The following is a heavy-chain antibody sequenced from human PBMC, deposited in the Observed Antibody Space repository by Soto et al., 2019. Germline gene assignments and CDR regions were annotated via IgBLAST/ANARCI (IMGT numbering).Heavy chain of an antibody. CDR3: ARLGGYYQAFDQ. J-gene: IGHJ4*02. D-gene: IGHD3-22*01. Sequence: PSETLSLTCTVSGGSISSFYWSWVRQTPGKGLEWIGYISYSGSTTYHPSLKSRVTISVDTSKNQFSLNLTSVTAADTAVYYCARLGGYYQAFDQWGQGSLVTVSS. CDR2: ISYSGST. CDR1: GGSISSFY. V-gene: IGHV4-59*08.